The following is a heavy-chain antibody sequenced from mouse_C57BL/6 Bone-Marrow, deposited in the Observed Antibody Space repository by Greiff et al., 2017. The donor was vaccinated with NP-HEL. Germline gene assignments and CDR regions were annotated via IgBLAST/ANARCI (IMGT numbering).Heavy chain of an antibody. D-gene: IGHD2-1*01. J-gene: IGHJ4*01. Sequence: VQRVESGPELVKPGASVKISCKASGYSFTSYYIHWVKQRPGQGLEWIGWIYPGSGNTKYNEKFKGKATLTADTSSSTAYMQLSSLTSEDSAVYYCAIYYGNRYYAMDYWGQGTSVTVSS. V-gene: IGHV1-66*01. CDR1: GYSFTSYY. CDR3: AIYYGNRYYAMDY. CDR2: IYPGSGNT.